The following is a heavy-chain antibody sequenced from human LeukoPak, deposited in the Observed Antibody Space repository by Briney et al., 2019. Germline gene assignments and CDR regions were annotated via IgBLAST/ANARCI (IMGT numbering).Heavy chain of an antibody. D-gene: IGHD5-18*01. CDR1: GFMFSSYG. J-gene: IGHJ4*02. CDR2: IWYDGSNK. V-gene: IGHV3-33*06. Sequence: PGRSLRLSCAASGFMFSSYGMYWVRQAAGKGLEWVAVIWYDGSNKYYTDSVRGRFTISRDNSKNTLYLQMNSLRVEDTAVYYCAKGPSDTTLATAFDYWRQGTLVTVSS. CDR3: AKGPSDTTLATAFDY.